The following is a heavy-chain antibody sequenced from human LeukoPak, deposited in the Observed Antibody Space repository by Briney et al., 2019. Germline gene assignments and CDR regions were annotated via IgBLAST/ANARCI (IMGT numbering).Heavy chain of an antibody. Sequence: ASVKVSCKASGYTFTGYYMHWVRQTPGQGLEWMGWINPNSGGTNYAQKFQGRVTMTRDTSIGTAYMELSRLRSDDTAVYYCARDQSRDWFDPWGQGTLVTVSS. J-gene: IGHJ5*02. CDR1: GYTFTGYY. V-gene: IGHV1-2*02. D-gene: IGHD2-2*01. CDR2: INPNSGGT. CDR3: ARDQSRDWFDP.